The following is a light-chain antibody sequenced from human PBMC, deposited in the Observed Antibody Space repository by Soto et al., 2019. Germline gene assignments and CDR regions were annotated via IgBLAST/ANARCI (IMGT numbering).Light chain of an antibody. CDR1: QSVSSN. Sequence: EIVISQSPATLSVSPGESATLSCRASQSVSSNLAWYQQKPGQAPRLLIYGASTRATGIPARFSGSGSGTEFTLTISILQSEDFAVYYCQQYNNWWTFGQGTKVDIK. J-gene: IGKJ1*01. CDR2: GAS. V-gene: IGKV3-15*01. CDR3: QQYNNWWT.